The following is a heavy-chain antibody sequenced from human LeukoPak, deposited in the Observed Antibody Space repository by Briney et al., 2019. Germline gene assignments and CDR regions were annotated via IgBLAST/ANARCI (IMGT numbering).Heavy chain of an antibody. CDR2: IYYSGST. CDR1: GGSISSSSYY. J-gene: IGHJ6*03. CDR3: SGRAFYYYYMDV. D-gene: IGHD5-12*01. V-gene: IGHV4-39*01. Sequence: SETLSLTCTVSGGSISSSSYYWGWIRQPPGKGLEWIGSIYYSGSTYYNPSLTSRVTISVDTSKNQFSLKLSSVTAADTAVYYCSGRAFYYYYMDVWGKGTTVTVSS.